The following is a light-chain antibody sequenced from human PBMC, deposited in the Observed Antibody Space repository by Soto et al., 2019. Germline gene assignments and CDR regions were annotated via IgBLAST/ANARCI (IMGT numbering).Light chain of an antibody. CDR2: GAS. CDR3: QQYGSSLFT. V-gene: IGKV3-20*01. Sequence: DIVLTQSPGTLSLSPGERATLSCRASQSVSSSYLAWYQQKPGQAPRLLIYGASSRATGIPDRFSGSGSGTDFTLTISRLEPEDFAVYYCQQYGSSLFTFGPGTKVDSK. CDR1: QSVSSSY. J-gene: IGKJ3*01.